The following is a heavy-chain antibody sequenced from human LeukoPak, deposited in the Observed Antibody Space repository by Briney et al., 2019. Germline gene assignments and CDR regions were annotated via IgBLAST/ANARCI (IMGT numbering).Heavy chain of an antibody. Sequence: GGSLRLSCAASGFTFSSYSMNWVRQAPGKGLEWVSSISSSSSYIYYADSVKGRFTISRDNAKNSLYLQMNSLRAEDTAVYYCARDMFGVVITSNRHDAFDIWGQGTMVTVSS. CDR3: ARDMFGVVITSNRHDAFDI. D-gene: IGHD3-3*01. CDR1: GFTFSSYS. V-gene: IGHV3-21*01. CDR2: ISSSSSYI. J-gene: IGHJ3*02.